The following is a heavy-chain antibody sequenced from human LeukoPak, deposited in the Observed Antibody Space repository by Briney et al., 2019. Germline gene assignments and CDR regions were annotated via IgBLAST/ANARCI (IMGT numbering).Heavy chain of an antibody. J-gene: IGHJ4*02. CDR3: AKEIWPTVTTPGHTYFDY. CDR2: ISGNGVST. CDR1: GFSLSSYG. Sequence: GGSLRLSCAASGFSLSSYGMSWVRQAPGKGLEWVSGISGNGVSTYYRDSVKGRFTISRDNSKNTLYLQMISLRAEDTAVYYCAKEIWPTVTTPGHTYFDYWGQGTLVTVSS. D-gene: IGHD4-17*01. V-gene: IGHV3-23*01.